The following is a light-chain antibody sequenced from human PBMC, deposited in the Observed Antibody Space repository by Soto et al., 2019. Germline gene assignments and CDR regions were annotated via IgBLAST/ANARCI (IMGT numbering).Light chain of an antibody. CDR3: CLYIGATTYV. V-gene: IGLV2-23*01. J-gene: IGLJ1*01. CDR2: XXH. Sequence: QSVLAQPASVSGSPGQSITISCTGTSGFVGSFSLVSWYQQHRVKCPKVMISXXHRRPSGVPDRFSGSTSVNSASLTISGLQADDEADYYCCLYIGATTYVFGTGTKVTVL. CDR1: SGFVGSFSL.